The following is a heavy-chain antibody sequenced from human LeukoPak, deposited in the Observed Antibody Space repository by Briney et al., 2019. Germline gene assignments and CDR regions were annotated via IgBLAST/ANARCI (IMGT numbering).Heavy chain of an antibody. CDR2: FSGSGGNT. CDR3: ARSGLSRFGF. J-gene: IGHJ4*02. D-gene: IGHD2/OR15-2a*01. Sequence: GGSLRLSCAASGCTFTNYAMSWVRQAPGKGLEWVSAFSGSGGNTYYADSVKGRFTISRDNSKNTLSLQMNSLRAEDTAVYYCARSGLSRFGFWGQGTLVTVSS. CDR1: GCTFTNYA. V-gene: IGHV3-23*01.